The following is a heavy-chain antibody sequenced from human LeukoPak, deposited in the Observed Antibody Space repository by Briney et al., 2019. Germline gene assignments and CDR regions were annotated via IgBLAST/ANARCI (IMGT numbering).Heavy chain of an antibody. V-gene: IGHV4-59*01. CDR3: ARADYYDSSGAIDY. Sequence: SETLSPTCTVSGGSISSYYWSWIRQPPGKGLEWIGYIYYSGSTNYNPSLKSRVTISVDTSKNQFSLKLSSVTAADTAVYYCARADYYDSSGAIDYWGQGTLVTVSS. CDR2: IYYSGST. CDR1: GGSISSYY. J-gene: IGHJ4*02. D-gene: IGHD3-22*01.